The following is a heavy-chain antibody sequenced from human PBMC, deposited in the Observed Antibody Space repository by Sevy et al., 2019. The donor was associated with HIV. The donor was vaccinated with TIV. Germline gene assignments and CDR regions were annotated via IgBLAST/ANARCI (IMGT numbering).Heavy chain of an antibody. D-gene: IGHD3-22*01. CDR3: AGGRYDSSGSFDAFDI. Sequence: GALRLSCAASGFTFSSYAMNWVRQAPGKGLEWVSTIYGSGGVTYYADSVKGRLTISRDNSKNTLFLQMNSLRAEDTAVYYCAGGRYDSSGSFDAFDIWGQGTMVTVSS. CDR1: GFTFSSYA. J-gene: IGHJ3*02. V-gene: IGHV3-23*01. CDR2: IYGSGGVT.